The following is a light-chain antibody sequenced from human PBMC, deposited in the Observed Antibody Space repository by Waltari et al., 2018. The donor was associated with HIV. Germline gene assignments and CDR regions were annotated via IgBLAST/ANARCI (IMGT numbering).Light chain of an antibody. CDR3: QQRGNWPPVT. Sequence: EVVLTQSPSTLSLSQGERATLSCRASQNIGNYLAWYQQKPGQAPRLLIYDASTRASGIPARFSGSGSGTDFTLTISSLEPEDVAVYYCQQRGNWPPVTFGQGTRLEI. CDR1: QNIGNY. CDR2: DAS. J-gene: IGKJ5*01. V-gene: IGKV3-11*01.